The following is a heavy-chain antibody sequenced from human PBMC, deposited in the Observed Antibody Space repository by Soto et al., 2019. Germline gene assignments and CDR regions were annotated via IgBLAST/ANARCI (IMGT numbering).Heavy chain of an antibody. D-gene: IGHD3-10*01. J-gene: IGHJ6*02. Sequence: GGSLRLSCAASGFTVSSYGMHWVRQAPGKGLEWVAVIWYDGSNKYYADSVKGRFTISRDNSKNTLYLQMNSLRAEDTAVYYCARDESFGEPIRADYYYYGMDVWGQGTTVTVSS. CDR2: IWYDGSNK. CDR1: GFTVSSYG. V-gene: IGHV3-33*01. CDR3: ARDESFGEPIRADYYYYGMDV.